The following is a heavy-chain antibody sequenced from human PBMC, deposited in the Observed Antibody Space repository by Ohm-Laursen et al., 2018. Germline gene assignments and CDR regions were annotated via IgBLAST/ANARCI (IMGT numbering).Heavy chain of an antibody. D-gene: IGHD1-26*01. Sequence: SLRLSCSAAGFTFSNYAMTWVRQAPGRGLEWVSVIYSGGSTYYADSVKGRFTISRDNSKNTLYLQMNSLRAEDTAVYYCARDPQYSGSYYRYFQHWGQGTLVTVSS. CDR3: ARDPQYSGSYYRYFQH. CDR1: GFTFSNYA. J-gene: IGHJ1*01. V-gene: IGHV3-66*01. CDR2: IYSGGST.